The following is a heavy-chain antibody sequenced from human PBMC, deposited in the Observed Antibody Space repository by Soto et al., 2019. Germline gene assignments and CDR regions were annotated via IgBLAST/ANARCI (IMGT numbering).Heavy chain of an antibody. CDR2: IKQNGSEK. CDR1: GDTFSSYW. V-gene: IGHV3-7*05. D-gene: IGHD5-18*01. Sequence: PSGTLKLACAASGDTFSSYWVSWVRQAPGKGLEWVANIKQNGSEKYYVDSVKGRFTISRDNAKNSLYLQINSLRAEDTAVYYCARDSFVGERGYSYGPYYYYYGMDVWGQGTTVTVSS. CDR3: ARDSFVGERGYSYGPYYYYYGMDV. J-gene: IGHJ6*02.